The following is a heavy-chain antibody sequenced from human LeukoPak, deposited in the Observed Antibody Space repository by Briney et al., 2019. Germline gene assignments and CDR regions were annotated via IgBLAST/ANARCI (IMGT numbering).Heavy chain of an antibody. D-gene: IGHD1-26*01. CDR1: DGSISSSSYY. V-gene: IGHV4-39*01. Sequence: PSETLSLTCTVSDGSISSSSYYWGWIRQPPGKGLEWIGSIYYSGSTYYNPSLKSRVTISVDTSKNQFSLKLSSVTAADTAVYYCARQLLSGSYYRGELDPWGQGTLVTVSS. J-gene: IGHJ5*02. CDR2: IYYSGST. CDR3: ARQLLSGSYYRGELDP.